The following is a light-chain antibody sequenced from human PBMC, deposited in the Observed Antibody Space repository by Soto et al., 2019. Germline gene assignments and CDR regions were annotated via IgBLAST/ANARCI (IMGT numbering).Light chain of an antibody. Sequence: QSARTQPASVSGSPGQSITSSCTGTSSDVGGYNYVSWYQQHPGKAPKLMIYKVSNRPSGVSNRFSGSKSGNTASLTISGLQAEDEADYYCSSYTSSSTPYVFGTGTKVTVL. CDR3: SSYTSSSTPYV. CDR2: KVS. V-gene: IGLV2-14*01. J-gene: IGLJ1*01. CDR1: SSDVGGYNY.